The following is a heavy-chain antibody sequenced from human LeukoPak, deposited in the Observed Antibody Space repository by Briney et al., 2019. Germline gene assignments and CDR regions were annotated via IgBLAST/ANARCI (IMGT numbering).Heavy chain of an antibody. CDR2: IYHSGST. CDR1: GYSISSGYY. V-gene: IGHV4-38-2*01. J-gene: IGHJ6*03. Sequence: SETLSLTCAVSGYSISSGYYWGWIRQPPGKGLEWIGSIYHSGSTYYNPSLKSRVTISVDTSKNQFSLKLSSVTAADTAVYYRARQDYYYYYMDVWGKGTTVTVSS. CDR3: ARQDYYYYYMDV.